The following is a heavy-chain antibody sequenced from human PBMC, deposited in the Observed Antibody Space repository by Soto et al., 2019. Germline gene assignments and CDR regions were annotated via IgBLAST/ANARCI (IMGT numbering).Heavy chain of an antibody. V-gene: IGHV3-7*05. CDR2: IKQDGSEK. J-gene: IGHJ4*02. CDR3: ARDSVRSYYNERSSHLLYFDY. Sequence: GGSLRLSCAASGFTFSSYWMSWVRQAPGKGLEWVANIKQDGSEKYYVDSVKGRFTISRDNAKNSLYLQMNSLRAEDTAVYYCARDSVRSYYNERSSHLLYFDYWGQGTLVTVSS. CDR1: GFTFSSYW. D-gene: IGHD3-10*01.